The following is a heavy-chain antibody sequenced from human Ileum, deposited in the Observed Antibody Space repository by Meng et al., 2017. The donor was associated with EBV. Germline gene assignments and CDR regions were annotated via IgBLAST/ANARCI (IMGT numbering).Heavy chain of an antibody. V-gene: IGHV3-74*01. Sequence: VHLVVSGGVPVQPGESLRLSCAASGFTVTNYWMHWIRQVPGKGLLWVVHTDPSGTITTYADSVKGRFTLSRDSARNTIYLQMNSLRAEDSGLYYCGRDVAGPYDFWGQGTLVTVSS. J-gene: IGHJ4*02. D-gene: IGHD6-19*01. CDR1: GFTVTNYW. CDR3: GRDVAGPYDF. CDR2: TDPSGTIT.